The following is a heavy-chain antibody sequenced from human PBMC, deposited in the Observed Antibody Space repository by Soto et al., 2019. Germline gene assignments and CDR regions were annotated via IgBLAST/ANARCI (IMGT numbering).Heavy chain of an antibody. J-gene: IGHJ4*02. CDR1: GYTFSNYG. CDR2: ISPYNGNI. Sequence: QVQLVQSGAEVKEPGASVKVSCKASGYTFSNYGISWVRQAPGQGLEWMGWISPYNGNIKYAQNFQGRFTMTTDTSTSTAYMELRSLRSDDTAVYYCAKEEDSQTLDYWGQGTLVTVSS. V-gene: IGHV1-18*04. CDR3: AKEEDSQTLDY.